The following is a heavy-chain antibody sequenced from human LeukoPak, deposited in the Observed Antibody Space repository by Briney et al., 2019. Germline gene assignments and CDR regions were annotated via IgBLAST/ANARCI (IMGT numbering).Heavy chain of an antibody. V-gene: IGHV3-74*01. J-gene: IGHJ3*02. D-gene: IGHD3-22*01. CDR1: GFTFSSYW. CDR2: INSDGSST. CDR3: ARGRHVDSSGYYSLPRAIDI. Sequence: GGSLRLSCAASGFTFSSYWMHWVRQAPGKGLVWVSRINSDGSSTSYADSVKGRFTISRDNAKNTLYLQMNSLRAEDTAVYYCARGRHVDSSGYYSLPRAIDIWGQGTMVTVSS.